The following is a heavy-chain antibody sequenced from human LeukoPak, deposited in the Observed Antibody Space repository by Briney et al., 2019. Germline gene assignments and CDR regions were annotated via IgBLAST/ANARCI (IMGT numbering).Heavy chain of an antibody. CDR3: ARFEWELPSDY. CDR1: GFTFSSYA. J-gene: IGHJ4*02. V-gene: IGHV3-30-3*01. CDR2: ISYDGSNK. Sequence: GGSLRLSCAASGFTFSSYAMHWVRQAPGKGLEWVAVISYDGSNKNHADSVKGRFTISRDNAKNSLYLQMNSLRAEDTAVYYCARFEWELPSDYWGQGTLVTVSS. D-gene: IGHD1-26*01.